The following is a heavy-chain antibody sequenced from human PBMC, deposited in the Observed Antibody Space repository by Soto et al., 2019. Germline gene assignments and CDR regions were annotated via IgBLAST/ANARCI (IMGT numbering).Heavy chain of an antibody. D-gene: IGHD3-3*01. CDR2: SSGSGGTT. Sequence: GWCLRLSCVSAGFSFSSYAMIWVRHVPGKGLEWVSSSSGSGGTTYYADSVKGRFTISRDNSKNTLYLQMNTLRAEDTAVYYSAKRYDFWSGHLDFWGQGTLVTVSS. CDR1: GFSFSSYA. J-gene: IGHJ4*02. CDR3: AKRYDFWSGHLDF. V-gene: IGHV3-23*01.